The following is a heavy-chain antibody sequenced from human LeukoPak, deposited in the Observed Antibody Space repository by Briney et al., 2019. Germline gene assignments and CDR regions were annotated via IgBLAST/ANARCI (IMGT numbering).Heavy chain of an antibody. J-gene: IGHJ6*02. CDR2: IIPIFGTA. D-gene: IGHD5-12*01. Sequence: VASVKVSCKASGGTFSSYAISWVRQAPGQGLEWMGGIIPIFGTANYAQKFQGRVTITADESTSTAYMELSSLRSEDTAVYYCARVSRDIVASYGMDVWGQGTTVTVSS. CDR1: GGTFSSYA. CDR3: ARVSRDIVASYGMDV. V-gene: IGHV1-69*13.